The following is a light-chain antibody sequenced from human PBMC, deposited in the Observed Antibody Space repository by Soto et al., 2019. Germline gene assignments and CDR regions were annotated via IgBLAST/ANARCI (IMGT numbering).Light chain of an antibody. J-gene: IGKJ3*01. CDR3: QQLNSYPRS. CDR2: AAS. Sequence: IPLTQSPSSLSASVGDRVTITCRASQGISSYLAWYQQKPGKAPKLLIYAASTLQSGVPSRFSGSGSGTDFNLTISCLQPEDFATYCCQQLNSYPRSFGPGTKVDIK. CDR1: QGISSY. V-gene: IGKV1-9*01.